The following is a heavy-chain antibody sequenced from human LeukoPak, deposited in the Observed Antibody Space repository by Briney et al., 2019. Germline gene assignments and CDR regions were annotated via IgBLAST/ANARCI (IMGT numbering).Heavy chain of an antibody. CDR3: AVELRNKGKFYFDY. CDR2: INPSGGST. Sequence: GASVKVSCKASGYTFSSYYMHWVRQAPGQGLEWMGVINPSGGSTSYAQKFQGRVTMTRDTSTSTVYMELSSLRSEDTAVYYCAVELRNKGKFYFDYWGQGTLVTVSS. V-gene: IGHV1-46*01. CDR1: GYTFSSYY. J-gene: IGHJ4*02. D-gene: IGHD1-14*01.